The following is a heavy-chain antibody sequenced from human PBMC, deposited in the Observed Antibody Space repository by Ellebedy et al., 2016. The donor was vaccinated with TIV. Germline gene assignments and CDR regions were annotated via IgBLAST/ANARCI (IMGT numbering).Heavy chain of an antibody. CDR3: ARDRKQWLHVGFDV. CDR2: ISTHNGNT. CDR1: GYSFTSYD. J-gene: IGHJ3*01. Sequence: ASVKVSXKASGYSFTSYDITWVRQAPGQGLEWMGWISTHNGNTNYAQNFQGRVTMTTDTSTSTAYMEVRSLRSDDTAMYFCARDRKQWLHVGFDVWGQGTMVTVSS. V-gene: IGHV1-18*01. D-gene: IGHD6-19*01.